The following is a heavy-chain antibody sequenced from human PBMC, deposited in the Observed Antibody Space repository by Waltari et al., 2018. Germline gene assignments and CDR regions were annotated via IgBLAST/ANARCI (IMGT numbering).Heavy chain of an antibody. V-gene: IGHV3-7*01. J-gene: IGHJ4*02. CDR3: ARYFGSGSYYPY. CDR1: GFPFIPYW. D-gene: IGHD3-10*01. Sequence: EVQLVESGGGLVQPGGSLRLSGAASGFPFIPYWMCWVRQAPGKGLEWVANIKQDGSEKYYVDSVKGRFTISRDNAQNSLYLQMNSLRAEDTAVYYCARYFGSGSYYPYWGQGTLVTVSS. CDR2: IKQDGSEK.